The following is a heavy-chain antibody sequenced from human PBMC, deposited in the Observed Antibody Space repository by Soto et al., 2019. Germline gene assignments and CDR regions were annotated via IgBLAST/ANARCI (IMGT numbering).Heavy chain of an antibody. CDR1: GFTFSSYA. D-gene: IGHD3-16*01. J-gene: IGHJ6*02. V-gene: IGHV3-30-3*01. Sequence: TGGSLRLSCAASGFTFSSYAMHWVRQAPGKGLEWVAVISYDGSNKYYADSVKGRFTISRDNSKNTLYLQMNSLRAEDTAVYYCARDKGDYFYYYGMDVWGQGTTVTVSS. CDR3: ARDKGDYFYYYGMDV. CDR2: ISYDGSNK.